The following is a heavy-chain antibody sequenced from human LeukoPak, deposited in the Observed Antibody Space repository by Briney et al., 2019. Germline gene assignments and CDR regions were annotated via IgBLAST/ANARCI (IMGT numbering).Heavy chain of an antibody. CDR1: GFTVSRNY. Sequence: GGSLRLSCAASGFTVSRNYMSWVRQAPGKGLGWVSIIYSGGSTYYADSVKGRFTISRDNSKNTLYLQMNSLRAEDTAVYYCARDPRALYNYYGLDVWGQGTTVTVSS. CDR2: IYSGGST. CDR3: ARDPRALYNYYGLDV. J-gene: IGHJ6*02. V-gene: IGHV3-66*01.